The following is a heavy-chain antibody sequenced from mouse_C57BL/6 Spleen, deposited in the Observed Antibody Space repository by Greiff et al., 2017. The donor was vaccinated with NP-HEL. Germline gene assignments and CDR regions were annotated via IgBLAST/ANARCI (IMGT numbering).Heavy chain of an antibody. D-gene: IGHD2-3*01. Sequence: VQLKESGPGLVKPSQSLSLTCSVTGYSITSGYYWNWIRQFPGNKLEWMGYISYDGSNNYNPSLKNRISITRDTSKNQFFLKLNSVTTEDTATYYCERTVYDGYYVAYWGQGTLVTVSA. CDR2: ISYDGSN. J-gene: IGHJ3*01. V-gene: IGHV3-6*01. CDR3: ERTVYDGYYVAY. CDR1: GYSITSGYY.